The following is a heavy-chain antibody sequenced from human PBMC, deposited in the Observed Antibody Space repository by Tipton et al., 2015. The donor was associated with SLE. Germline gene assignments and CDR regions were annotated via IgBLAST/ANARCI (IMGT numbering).Heavy chain of an antibody. Sequence: TLSLTCTVSGGSISSSDSYWGWIRQPPGKGLEWIGSIYYGGTTNYNPSLKSRVTISVDTAKDQFSLTLTSVTAADTAVYYCARETTVTTVSDYYHYMDVWGKGATVTVSS. CDR2: IYYGGTT. V-gene: IGHV4-39*07. D-gene: IGHD4-17*01. CDR1: GGSISSSDSY. J-gene: IGHJ6*03. CDR3: ARETTVTTVSDYYHYMDV.